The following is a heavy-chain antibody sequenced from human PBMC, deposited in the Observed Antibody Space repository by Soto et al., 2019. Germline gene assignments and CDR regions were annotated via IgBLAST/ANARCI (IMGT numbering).Heavy chain of an antibody. V-gene: IGHV4-61*01. CDR1: GGSVSSGNYY. D-gene: IGHD2-15*01. J-gene: IGHJ5*02. CDR3: ASALYCSGGSCSFDP. CDR2: IYYTGST. Sequence: PSETLSLTCTVSGGSVSSGNYYWSWIRQPPGKGLEWIGFIYYTGSTSYNPSLKSRVTISMDTSKNQFSLKLTSVTAADTAVYYCASALYCSGGSCSFDPWGQGTLVT.